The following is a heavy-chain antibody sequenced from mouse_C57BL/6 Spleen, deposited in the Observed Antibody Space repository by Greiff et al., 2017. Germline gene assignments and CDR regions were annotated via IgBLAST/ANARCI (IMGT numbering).Heavy chain of an antibody. D-gene: IGHD2-1*01. J-gene: IGHJ4*01. CDR3: ARDGNYYAMDY. CDR2: IHPNSGST. V-gene: IGHV1-64*01. Sequence: VHLVESGAELVKPGASVKLSCKASGYTFTSYWMHWVKQRPGQGLEWIGMIHPNSGSTNYNEKFKSKATLTVDKSSSTAYMQLSSLTSEDSAVYYCARDGNYYAMDYWGQGTSVTVSS. CDR1: GYTFTSYW.